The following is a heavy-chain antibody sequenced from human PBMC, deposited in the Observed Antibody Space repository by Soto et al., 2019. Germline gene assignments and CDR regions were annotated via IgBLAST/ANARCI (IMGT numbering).Heavy chain of an antibody. V-gene: IGHV4-4*02. CDR2: SPQSGRT. D-gene: IGHD4-17*01. J-gene: IGHJ4*02. CDR1: GDSMSSSNW. CDR3: ARSEATVLDS. Sequence: QVQLQESGPGLVKPSGTLSLTCTVSGDSMSSSNWWNWVHQIPGKGLQWIGESPQSGRTNYNPSLKSRVTISVDESKNRFSLDLNSVTAADTGVYFCARSEATVLDSWGQGTLVIVSS.